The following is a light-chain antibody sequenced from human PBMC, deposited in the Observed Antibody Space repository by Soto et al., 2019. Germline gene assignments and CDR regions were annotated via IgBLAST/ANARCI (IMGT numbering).Light chain of an antibody. V-gene: IGLV2-23*01. CDR2: EGS. Sequence: LAQPGSMADSAGHSITISYTGTSSDVGSYNLVSWYQQHPGKAPKLMIYEGSKRPSGVSNRFSGSKSGNTASLTISRLQAEDEADYYCCSYAGSSTYVFGTGTKVTVL. J-gene: IGLJ1*01. CDR3: CSYAGSSTYV. CDR1: SSDVGSYNL.